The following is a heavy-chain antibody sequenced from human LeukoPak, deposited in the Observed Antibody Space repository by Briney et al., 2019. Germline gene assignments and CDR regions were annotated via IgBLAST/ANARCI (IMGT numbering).Heavy chain of an antibody. D-gene: IGHD6-19*01. CDR2: IYYTGKI. V-gene: IGHV4-59*08. Sequence: SETLSLTCAVSGGSINSHYWGWIRQPPGKGLQWIGDIYYTGKINYNPSLMSGGTITLNTSKDHLSLTLTSVLAPDTAIYYCVRRDTGWNYFDYWGQGILVTVSS. J-gene: IGHJ4*02. CDR3: VRRDTGWNYFDY. CDR1: GGSINSHY.